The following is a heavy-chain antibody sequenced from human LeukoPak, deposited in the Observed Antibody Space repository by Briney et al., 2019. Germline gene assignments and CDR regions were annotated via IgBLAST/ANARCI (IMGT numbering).Heavy chain of an antibody. J-gene: IGHJ4*02. CDR1: GFLFGGHA. CDR2: IHSSATYI. D-gene: IGHD2-2*01. CDR3: ARAAIRVDFFDS. Sequence: GGSLRLSCAASGFLFGGHAMVWIRQAPGKGLECVSSIHSSATYITYADSVRGRFTISRDKDKNSLFLDMNDLRAEDTAVYYCARAAIRVDFFDSWGQGTLVAVSS. V-gene: IGHV3-21*06.